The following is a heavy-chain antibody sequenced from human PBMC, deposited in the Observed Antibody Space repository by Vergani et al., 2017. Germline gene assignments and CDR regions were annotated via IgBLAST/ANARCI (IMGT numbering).Heavy chain of an antibody. V-gene: IGHV5-51*01. CDR3: ARLYGRDSSGSKYFDY. CDR1: GYSFTNYW. J-gene: IGHJ4*02. Sequence: EVQLVQSGAEVKKPGESLKISCQISGYSFTNYWIGWVRQMPGKGLEWMGIIHPADSDTRYSPSFQGQVPISVDKSSSTAYLQRSSLRASDSAMYYFARLYGRDSSGSKYFDYWGQGTLVTVSS. CDR2: IHPADSDT. D-gene: IGHD3-22*01.